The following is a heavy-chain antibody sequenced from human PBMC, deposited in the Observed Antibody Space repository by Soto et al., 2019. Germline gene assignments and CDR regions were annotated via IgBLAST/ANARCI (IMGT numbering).Heavy chain of an antibody. CDR2: IYWNDDK. J-gene: IGHJ5*02. V-gene: IGHV2-5*01. D-gene: IGHD3-10*01. Sequence: SGPMLVNPTQTLTLTCTFSGFSLSTSGVGVGWIRQPPGKALEWLALIYWNDDKRYSPSLKSRLTITKDTSKNQVVLTMTNMDPVDTATYYCAHRGFVALYRSSAWFDPWGQGTLVTVSS. CDR1: GFSLSTSGVG. CDR3: AHRGFVALYRSSAWFDP.